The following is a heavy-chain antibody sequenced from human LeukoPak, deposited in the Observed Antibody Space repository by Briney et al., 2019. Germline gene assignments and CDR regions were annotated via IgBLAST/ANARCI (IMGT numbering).Heavy chain of an antibody. D-gene: IGHD4-11*01. Sequence: GGSLRLACAASAFTFSSYGMHWVRQAPGKGLEWVAFIRYDGNNKYYADSVKGRFTISRDNSKNTLYLQMNSLRTEDTAVYYCANEDSEGPNWGQGTLVTVSS. CDR1: AFTFSSYG. CDR2: IRYDGNNK. V-gene: IGHV3-30*02. CDR3: ANEDSEGPN. J-gene: IGHJ4*02.